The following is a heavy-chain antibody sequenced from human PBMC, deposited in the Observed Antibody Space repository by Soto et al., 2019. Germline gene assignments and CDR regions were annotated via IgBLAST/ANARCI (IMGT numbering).Heavy chain of an antibody. V-gene: IGHV1-46*01. CDR3: ARDFWNYDYTDDESGNWMPWFDP. Sequence: ASVKVSCKASGYTFTSYYMHWVRQAPGQGLEWMGMINPSSGSTNYAQKFQGRVTMTRDTSISTAYVELSRLRSDDTAVYYCARDFWNYDYTDDESGNWMPWFDPWGPGTLVNVSS. D-gene: IGHD1-7*01. J-gene: IGHJ5*02. CDR2: INPSSGST. CDR1: GYTFTSYY.